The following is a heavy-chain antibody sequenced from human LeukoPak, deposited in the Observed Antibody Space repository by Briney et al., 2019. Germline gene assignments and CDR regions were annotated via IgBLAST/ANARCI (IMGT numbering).Heavy chain of an antibody. Sequence: ASVKVSCXASGYTFTGFYMHWVRQARGQGLEWMGWINPTSGGANYAQKFQGRVTMATDTSISTAYMDLSRLRSDDTAVYYCARGGSYYGDYWGQGTLVTVSS. CDR2: INPTSGGA. CDR1: GYTFTGFY. CDR3: ARGGSYYGDY. D-gene: IGHD1-26*01. V-gene: IGHV1-2*02. J-gene: IGHJ4*02.